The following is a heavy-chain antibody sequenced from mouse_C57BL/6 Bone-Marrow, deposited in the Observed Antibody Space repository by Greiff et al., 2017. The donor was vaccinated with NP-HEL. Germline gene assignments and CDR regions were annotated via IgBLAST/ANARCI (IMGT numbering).Heavy chain of an antibody. CDR1: GYTFTDYN. D-gene: IGHD2-4*01. CDR2: INPNNGGT. J-gene: IGHJ4*01. Sequence: VQLQQSGPELVKPGASVKIPCKASGYTFTDYNMDWVKQSHGKSLEWIGDINPNNGGTVYNQKFKGKATLTVDKSSSTAYMELRSLTSEDTAVYYCASPDYDVGDYAMDYWGQGTSVTVSS. V-gene: IGHV1-18*01. CDR3: ASPDYDVGDYAMDY.